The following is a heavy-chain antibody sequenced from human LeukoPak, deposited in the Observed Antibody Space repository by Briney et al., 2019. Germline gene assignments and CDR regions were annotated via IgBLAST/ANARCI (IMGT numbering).Heavy chain of an antibody. Sequence: GGSLRLSCAASGFSFSVSVMSWVRQAAGKGLEWVSAISSDAAVTYYAASVKGRFTISRDNSKNTVYLQMNSLRAEDTATYYCAKVGYCTNNCFRTHDYWGQGALVTVSS. CDR1: GFSFSVSV. J-gene: IGHJ4*02. V-gene: IGHV3-23*01. CDR2: ISSDAAVT. D-gene: IGHD2-8*01. CDR3: AKVGYCTNNCFRTHDY.